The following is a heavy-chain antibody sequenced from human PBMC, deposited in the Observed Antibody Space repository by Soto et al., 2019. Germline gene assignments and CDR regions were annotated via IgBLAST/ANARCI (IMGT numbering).Heavy chain of an antibody. Sequence: PSETLSLTCIVSGGSINSYWCSWIRQPAGKGLEWIGRVYSSGTTDYNPSLNSRATMSVETSKNQFSLKLTSVTAADTAVYYCARDIGSYAYAEGYWGQGIQVTVSS. CDR2: VYSSGTT. V-gene: IGHV4-4*07. J-gene: IGHJ4*02. CDR3: ARDIGSYAYAEGY. CDR1: GGSINSYW. D-gene: IGHD2-2*01.